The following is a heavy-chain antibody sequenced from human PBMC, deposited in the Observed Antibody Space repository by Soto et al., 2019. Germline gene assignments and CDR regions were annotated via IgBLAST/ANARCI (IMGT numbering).Heavy chain of an antibody. CDR3: AHRSCASRICSVDS. V-gene: IGHV2-5*02. CDR2: IFWDDDK. D-gene: IGHD5-12*01. CDR1: GFSLTTEGVA. Sequence: QITLEESGPTLLKPTQTLTLTCTFSGFSLTTEGVAVAWARQSPGKAPEWHAVIFWDDDKRFNPSLRSRLTITMDTSKRQVFLTLTRVDPVDAATYFCAHRSCASRICSVDSWGPGTLGSVSS. J-gene: IGHJ5*02.